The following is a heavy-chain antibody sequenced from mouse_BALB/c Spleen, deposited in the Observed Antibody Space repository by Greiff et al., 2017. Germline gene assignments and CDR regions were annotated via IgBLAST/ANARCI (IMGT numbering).Heavy chain of an antibody. CDR1: GYTFTSYW. CDR3: ARSLHGFAY. CDR2: INPSTGYT. V-gene: IGHV1-7*01. J-gene: IGHJ3*01. Sequence: QVHVKQSGAELAKPGASVKMSCKASGYTFTSYWMHWVKQRPGQGLEWIGYINPSTGYTEYNQKFKDKATLTADKSSSTAYMQLSSLTSEDSAVYYCARSLHGFAYWGQGTLVTVSA.